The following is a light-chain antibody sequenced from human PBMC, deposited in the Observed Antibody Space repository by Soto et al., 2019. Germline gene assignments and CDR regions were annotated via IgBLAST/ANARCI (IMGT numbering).Light chain of an antibody. J-gene: IGKJ5*01. Sequence: EMALTQSQVTLSLSPGGRATLSCMASQTLSNSFIAWYQQKPGQAPRLLIYDTSSRATGVPDRYSASGSGTDFTLTISRLEPEDFAVFFCQQYGTSEIIFGQGTRLEI. CDR3: QQYGTSEII. CDR2: DTS. CDR1: QTLSNSF. V-gene: IGKV3-20*01.